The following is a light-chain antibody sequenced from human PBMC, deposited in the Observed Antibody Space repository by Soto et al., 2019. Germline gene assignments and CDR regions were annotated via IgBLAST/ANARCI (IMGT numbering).Light chain of an antibody. J-gene: IGLJ1*01. CDR1: SSDVGSYNL. CDR3: CSYAGSSTYV. V-gene: IGLV2-23*02. Sequence: QSVLTQPASVSGSPGQSITISCTGTSSDVGSYNLVSWYQQHPGKAPKLMIYEVSKRPSGVSNRFSGSKSGNTASLTISGLQAEDEADYYCCSYAGSSTYVFGTGDQG. CDR2: EVS.